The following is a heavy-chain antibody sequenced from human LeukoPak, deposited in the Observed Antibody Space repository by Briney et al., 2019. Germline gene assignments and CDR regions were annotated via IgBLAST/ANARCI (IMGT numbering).Heavy chain of an antibody. Sequence: PSETLSLTCTVSGGSISNYYWSWIRQPPGKGLEWIGYIYYSGSTNYNPSLKSRVTISVDTSKNQFSLKLSSVTAADTAVYYCARDLRLRSPVADFNWFDPWGQGTLVTVSS. CDR3: ARDLRLRSPVADFNWFDP. CDR1: GGSISNYY. J-gene: IGHJ5*02. D-gene: IGHD6-19*01. V-gene: IGHV4-59*01. CDR2: IYYSGST.